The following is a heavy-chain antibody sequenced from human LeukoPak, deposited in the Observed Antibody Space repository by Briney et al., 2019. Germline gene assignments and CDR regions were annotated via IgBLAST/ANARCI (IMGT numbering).Heavy chain of an antibody. CDR1: GFTFSSYA. J-gene: IGHJ4*02. D-gene: IGHD2-15*01. Sequence: GGSLRLSCAASGFTFSSYAMSWVRQAPGKGLELVSAISGSGGSTYYADSVKGRFTISRDNSKNTLYLQMNSLRAEDTAVYYCAKDLGYCSGGSCWGQGTLVTVSS. CDR3: AKDLGYCSGGSC. CDR2: ISGSGGST. V-gene: IGHV3-23*01.